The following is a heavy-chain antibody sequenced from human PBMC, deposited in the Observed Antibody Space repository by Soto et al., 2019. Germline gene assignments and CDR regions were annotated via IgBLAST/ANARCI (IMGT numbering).Heavy chain of an antibody. CDR2: IIPIFGTA. J-gene: IGHJ2*01. D-gene: IGHD5-12*01. V-gene: IGHV1-69*12. CDR3: AREAGGLDGYNPHSYWYFDL. Sequence: QVQLVQSGAEVKKPGSSVKVSCKASGGTFSSYAISWVRQAPGQGLEWMGGIIPIFGTANYAQKLQGRVTITADESTSTAYMELSSLRSEDTAVYYCAREAGGLDGYNPHSYWYFDLWGRGTLVTVSS. CDR1: GGTFSSYA.